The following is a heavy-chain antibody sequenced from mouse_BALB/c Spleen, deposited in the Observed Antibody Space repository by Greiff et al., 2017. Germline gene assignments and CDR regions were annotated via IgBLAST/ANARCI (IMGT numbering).Heavy chain of an antibody. CDR3: TRDDNYPGYFEV. CDR2: ISSGGSYT. D-gene: IGHD1-1*01. V-gene: IGHV5-6-4*01. CDR1: GFTFSSYT. Sequence: EVKVVESGGGLVKPGGSLKLSCAASGFTFSSYTMSWVRQTPEKRLEWVATISSGGSYTYYPDSVKGRFTISRDNAKNTLYLQMSSLKSEDTAMYYCTRDDNYPGYFEVWGAGTTVTVSS. J-gene: IGHJ1*01.